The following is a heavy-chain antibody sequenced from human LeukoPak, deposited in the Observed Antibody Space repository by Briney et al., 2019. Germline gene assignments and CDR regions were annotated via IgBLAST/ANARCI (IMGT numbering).Heavy chain of an antibody. D-gene: IGHD3-10*01. CDR2: IYPGDSDT. Sequence: GESLKISCKGSGYSFTSYWTGWVRQMPGKGLEWMGIIYPGDSDTRYSPSFQGQVTISADKSISTAYLQWSSLKASDTAMYYCARVSYGSGSYYAHDRFDYWGQGTLVTVSS. J-gene: IGHJ4*02. V-gene: IGHV5-51*01. CDR1: GYSFTSYW. CDR3: ARVSYGSGSYYAHDRFDY.